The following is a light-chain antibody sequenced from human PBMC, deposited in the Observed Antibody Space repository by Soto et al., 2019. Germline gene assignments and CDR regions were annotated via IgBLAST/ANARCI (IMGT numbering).Light chain of an antibody. Sequence: QSVLTQPASVSGSPGQSITISCTGTSSDIGGYKYVSWYQQHPGKAPKLMIYDVSNRPSGVSNRFSGSKSGNTATLTISGLKGEDEAEYYCSSYTGGSIYVFGTGTKVTVL. J-gene: IGLJ1*01. V-gene: IGLV2-14*01. CDR1: SSDIGGYKY. CDR3: SSYTGGSIYV. CDR2: DVS.